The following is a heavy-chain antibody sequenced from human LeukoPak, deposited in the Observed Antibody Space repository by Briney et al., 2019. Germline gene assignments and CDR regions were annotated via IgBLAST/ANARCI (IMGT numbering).Heavy chain of an antibody. CDR1: GFTFSSYA. CDR2: ISYDGSNK. CDR3: ARQYYDFWSGYPYNWFDP. Sequence: GGSLRLSCAASGFTFSSYAMHWVRQAPGKGLEWVAVISYDGSNKYYADSVKGRFTISRDNSKNTLYLQMNSLRAEDTAVYYCARQYYDFWSGYPYNWFDPWGQGTLVTVSS. J-gene: IGHJ5*02. D-gene: IGHD3-3*01. V-gene: IGHV3-30*01.